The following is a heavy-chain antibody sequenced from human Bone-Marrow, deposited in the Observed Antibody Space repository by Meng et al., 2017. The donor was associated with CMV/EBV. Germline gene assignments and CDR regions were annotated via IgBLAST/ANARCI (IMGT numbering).Heavy chain of an antibody. J-gene: IGHJ4*02. CDR2: IYPGDSDT. CDR1: GYSFTSYW. D-gene: IGHD5-12*01. V-gene: IGHV5-51*01. CDR3: ARHVTAIVATTEIDY. Sequence: SGYSFTSYWIGWVRQMPGKGLGWMGIIYPGDSDTRYSPSFRGQVTISADKSISTAYLQWGSLKASDTAMYYCARHVTAIVATTEIDYWGQGTLVTVSS.